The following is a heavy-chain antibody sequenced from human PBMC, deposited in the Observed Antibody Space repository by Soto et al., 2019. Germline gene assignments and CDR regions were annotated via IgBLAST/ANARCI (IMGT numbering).Heavy chain of an antibody. CDR1: GGTFSTFG. CDR3: AKSAPMDAGDKYYYDF. J-gene: IGHJ4*02. CDR2: IIPFFGTA. Sequence: QVQLVQSGTEVKKTGSSVKVSCKASGGTFSTFGISWVRQAPGQGLEWMGGIIPFFGTARYSKKFEDRITSTADESTKTVYMDLRSLTSEDTAIYYCAKSAPMDAGDKYYYDFWGQGALVTVSS. D-gene: IGHD4-17*01. V-gene: IGHV1-69*01.